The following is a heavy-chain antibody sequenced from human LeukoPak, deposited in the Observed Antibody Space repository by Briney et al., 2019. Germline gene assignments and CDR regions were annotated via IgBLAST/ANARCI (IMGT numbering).Heavy chain of an antibody. CDR3: ARPRQGDWFEP. V-gene: IGHV5-51*01. CDR2: IWPGDSDT. J-gene: IGHJ5*02. Sequence: GESLKISCKASGYTFTTYWIGWVRQMPGKGLGWMGVIWPGDSDTRYSPSFQGQVTISVDKSITTAYLQWSSLKASDSAMYYCARPRQGDWFEPWGQGTLVTVSS. D-gene: IGHD3-16*01. CDR1: GYTFTTYW.